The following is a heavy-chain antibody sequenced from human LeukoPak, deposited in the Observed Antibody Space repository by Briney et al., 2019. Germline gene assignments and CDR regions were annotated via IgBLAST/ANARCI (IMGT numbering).Heavy chain of an antibody. CDR3: ARQGNLWSGSYWVGWSDAFDI. Sequence: GESLKISCQGSGYTFTSYWISWVRQMPGKGLEGMGIIYPGDFDTRYSPSFQGQVTISADKSISTAYLQWSSLKASDTAMYYCARQGNLWSGSYWVGWSDAFDIWGQGTMVTVSS. D-gene: IGHD1-26*01. V-gene: IGHV5-51*01. J-gene: IGHJ3*02. CDR1: GYTFTSYW. CDR2: IYPGDFDT.